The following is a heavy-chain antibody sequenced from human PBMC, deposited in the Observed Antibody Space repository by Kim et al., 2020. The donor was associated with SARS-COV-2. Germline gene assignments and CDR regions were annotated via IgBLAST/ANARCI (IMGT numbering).Heavy chain of an antibody. V-gene: IGHV3-30*02. Sequence: GGSLRLSCAASGFTFSTYAMNWVRQAPGRGLEWVAFIASDGKNKYYVDSVKGRFTISRDNAKDTLYLQMNSLRTEDTAVYYCVKRLAGVGRENAYTMDVWGLGTTVTVSS. J-gene: IGHJ6*02. CDR2: IASDGKNK. CDR3: VKRLAGVGRENAYTMDV. D-gene: IGHD6-13*01. CDR1: GFTFSTYA.